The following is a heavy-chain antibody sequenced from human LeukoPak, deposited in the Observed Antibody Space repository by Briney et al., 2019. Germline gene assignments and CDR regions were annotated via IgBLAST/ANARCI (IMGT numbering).Heavy chain of an antibody. D-gene: IGHD6-13*01. V-gene: IGHV4-31*03. CDR2: IYYSGST. CDR1: GGSISSGGYY. CDR3: ARLHSSSWSWFVFDI. J-gene: IGHJ3*02. Sequence: PSETLSLTCTVSGGSISSGGYYWSWIRQHPGKGLEWIGYIYYSGSTHYNPSLKGRVTISVDTSKNQFSLKLSSVTAADTAVYYCARLHSSSWSWFVFDIWGQGTMVTVSS.